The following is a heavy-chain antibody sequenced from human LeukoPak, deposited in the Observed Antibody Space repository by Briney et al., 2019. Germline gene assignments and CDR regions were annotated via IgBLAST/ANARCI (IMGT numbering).Heavy chain of an antibody. CDR2: IIDSGDST. CDR3: AKGSPRSYPYSFHY. D-gene: IGHD1-26*01. V-gene: IGHV3-23*01. CDR1: GFTFKTYA. J-gene: IGHJ4*02. Sequence: PGGSLRLSCAASGFTFKTYAMAWVRQAPGKGLEWVSAIIDSGDSTYYGDSVKGRFAISRDNSRNTLYLQMSHPKTEDTAIYYRAKGSPRSYPYSFHYWGQGTLVTVSS.